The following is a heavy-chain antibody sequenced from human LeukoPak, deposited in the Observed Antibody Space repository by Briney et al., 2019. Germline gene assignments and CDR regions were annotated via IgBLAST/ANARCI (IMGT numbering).Heavy chain of an antibody. V-gene: IGHV4-59*08. Sequence: SETLSLTCTVSGGSISSYYWSWIRQPPGKGLEWIGYIYYSGITNYNPSLKSRLTISVDTSKNQFSLKLSSVTAADTAVYYCARQHPSGRGSGLDYWGQGAPVIVSS. J-gene: IGHJ4*02. D-gene: IGHD6-19*01. CDR1: GGSISSYY. CDR3: ARQHPSGRGSGLDY. CDR2: IYYSGIT.